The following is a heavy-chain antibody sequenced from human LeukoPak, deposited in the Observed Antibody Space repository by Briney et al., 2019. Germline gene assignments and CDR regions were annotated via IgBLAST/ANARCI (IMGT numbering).Heavy chain of an antibody. D-gene: IGHD3-16*01. CDR3: ARGGSPSDY. J-gene: IGHJ4*02. CDR1: GFTFSSYW. V-gene: IGHV3-74*01. Sequence: GGSLRLSCVASGFTFSSYWMHWVRQAPGKGLVWVSRIHLDGTTTTYADSVRGRFTISRDNAKNTLYLQMNSLTAEDTAVYYCARGGSPSDYWGQGTLVTVSS. CDR2: IHLDGTTT.